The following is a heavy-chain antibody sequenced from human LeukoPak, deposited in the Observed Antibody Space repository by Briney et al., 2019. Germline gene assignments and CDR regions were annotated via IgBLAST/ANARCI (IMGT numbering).Heavy chain of an antibody. CDR3: ARAETVHDAFDI. D-gene: IGHD1-1*01. CDR2: ISGSGGNT. V-gene: IGHV3-23*01. CDR1: GFIFSSYS. Sequence: GGSLRLSCVASGFIFSSYSMNWVRQAPGKGLEWVSGISGSGGNTYYADSVKGRFTISRDNSKNTLYLQMNSLRAEDTAVYYCARAETVHDAFDIWGQGTMVTVSS. J-gene: IGHJ3*02.